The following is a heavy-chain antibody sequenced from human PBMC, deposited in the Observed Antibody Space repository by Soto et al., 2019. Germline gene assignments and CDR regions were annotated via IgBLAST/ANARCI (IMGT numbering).Heavy chain of an antibody. J-gene: IGHJ5*02. D-gene: IGHD3-3*01. CDR3: AREGTHYDSRSGYYVGPSDL. CDR2: ITYDGSFQ. Sequence: QVQLVESGGGVVQPGGSLRLSCQASGFNFDNYGMHWVRQAPGKGLEWVAVITYDGSFQYYADSVKGRFTISRDNSKNTLSLHLNTLKPEDTAVYYCAREGTHYDSRSGYYVGPSDLWGQGTLVTVSS. V-gene: IGHV3-30*03. CDR1: GFNFDNYG.